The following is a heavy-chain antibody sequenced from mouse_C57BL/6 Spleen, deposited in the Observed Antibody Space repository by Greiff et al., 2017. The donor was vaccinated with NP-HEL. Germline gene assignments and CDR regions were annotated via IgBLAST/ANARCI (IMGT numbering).Heavy chain of an antibody. CDR1: GFTFTDYY. V-gene: IGHV7-3*01. CDR2: IRNKANGYTT. Sequence: EVQGVESGGGLVQPGGSLSLSCAASGFTFTDYYMSWVRQPPGKALEWLGFIRNKANGYTTEYSASVKGRFTISRDNSQSILYLQMNALRAEDSATYYCARWGHAYAMDYWGQGTSVTVSS. CDR3: ARWGHAYAMDY. D-gene: IGHD6-1*01. J-gene: IGHJ4*01.